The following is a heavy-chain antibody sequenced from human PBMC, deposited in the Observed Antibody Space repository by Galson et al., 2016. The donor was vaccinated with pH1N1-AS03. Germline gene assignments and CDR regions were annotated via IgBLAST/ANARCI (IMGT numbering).Heavy chain of an antibody. CDR1: GGSFGGYY. CDR2: INHSGST. V-gene: IGHV4-34*01. CDR3: AAYRPLRPGVLDV. Sequence: ETLSLPCGVYGGSFGGYYWNWIRQPPGKGLEWIGEINHSGSTNYNPSLKSRVPISVDTSKNQFSLKLSSVTAADTAVYYCAAYRPLRPGVLDVWGQGTTVTVSS. J-gene: IGHJ6*02. D-gene: IGHD3-16*02.